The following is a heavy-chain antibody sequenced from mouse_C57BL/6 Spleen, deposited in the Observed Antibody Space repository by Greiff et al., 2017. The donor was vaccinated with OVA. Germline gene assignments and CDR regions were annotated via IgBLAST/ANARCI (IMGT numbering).Heavy chain of an antibody. J-gene: IGHJ3*01. CDR3: TRKSYDYDEGAWFAY. Sequence: VKLQESGAELVRPGASVTLSCKASGYTFTDYEMHWVKQTPVHGLEWIGAIDPETGGTAYNQKFKGKATLTADKSSSTAYMELRSLTSEDSAVYYCTRKSYDYDEGAWFAYWGQGTLVTVSA. D-gene: IGHD2-4*01. V-gene: IGHV1-15*01. CDR1: GYTFTDYE. CDR2: IDPETGGT.